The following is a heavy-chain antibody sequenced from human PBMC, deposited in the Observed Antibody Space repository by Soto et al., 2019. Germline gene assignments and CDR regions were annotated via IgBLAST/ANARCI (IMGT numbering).Heavy chain of an antibody. D-gene: IGHD3-22*01. CDR3: ATTYYYDSSGSVYGMDV. CDR1: GCTLTELS. J-gene: IGHJ6*02. Sequence: QVQLVQSGAEVKKPGPSVKVSCTVSGCTLTELSMHWVRQAPGKGLEWMGGFDPEDGETIYAQKFQGRVTMTEDTSTDTAYMELSSLRSEDTAVYYCATTYYYDSSGSVYGMDVWGQGTTVTVSS. V-gene: IGHV1-24*01. CDR2: FDPEDGET.